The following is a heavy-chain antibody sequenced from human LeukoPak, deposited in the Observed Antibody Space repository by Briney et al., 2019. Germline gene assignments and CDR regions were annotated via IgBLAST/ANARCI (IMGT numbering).Heavy chain of an antibody. J-gene: IGHJ4*02. Sequence: GGSLRLSCAASGFTFSSYAMSWVRQAPGKGLEWVSSISGNSGSTYYADSGKGRFTISRDNSKNTVYLQMTSLRAEDTAVYYCAKVSAWAMVGATYFDYWGQGTLVTVSS. CDR1: GFTFSSYA. CDR2: ISGNSGST. D-gene: IGHD1-26*01. CDR3: AKVSAWAMVGATYFDY. V-gene: IGHV3-23*01.